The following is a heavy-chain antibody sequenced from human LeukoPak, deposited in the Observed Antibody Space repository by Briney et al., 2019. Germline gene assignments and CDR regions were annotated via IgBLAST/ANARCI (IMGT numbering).Heavy chain of an antibody. D-gene: IGHD6-25*01. CDR1: GFTFSSFP. CDR3: ARDRAAFDS. V-gene: IGHV3-23*01. J-gene: IGHJ4*02. CDR2: ITGRGGNT. Sequence: GGSLRLPCAASGFTFSSFPMSWVRQAPGKGLQWVSGITGRGGNTYYADSVEGRFTISRDNSKNTLSLQMDSLRAEDTAIYYCARDRAAFDSWGQGTLVTVSS.